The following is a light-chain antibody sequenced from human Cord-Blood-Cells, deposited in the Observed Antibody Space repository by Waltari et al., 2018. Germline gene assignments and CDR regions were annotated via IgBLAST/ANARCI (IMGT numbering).Light chain of an antibody. V-gene: IGLV1-40*01. J-gene: IGLJ2*01. Sequence: QSVLTQPPSVSGAPGPRVTIPCTGSSSNIRAGYDVHWYQQLPGTAPKLLIYGNSNRPSGVPDRFSGSKSGTSASLAITGLQAEDEADYYCQSYDSSLSGSVFGGGTKLTVL. CDR3: QSYDSSLSGSV. CDR1: SSNIRAGYD. CDR2: GNS.